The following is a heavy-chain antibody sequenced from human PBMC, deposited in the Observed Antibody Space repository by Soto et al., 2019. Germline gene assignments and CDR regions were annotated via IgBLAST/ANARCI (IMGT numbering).Heavy chain of an antibody. CDR2: IQSQADGGTT. D-gene: IGHD4-17*01. CDR3: TTFYGSNY. V-gene: IGHV3-15*07. Sequence: EVQLVESGGGLVKPGESLRLACAASGFSVNDAWMNWVRQAPGEGLEWVGRIQSQADGGTTDYAASMKGRFIISRDDSQNSLFLLINSLETEDTGIYFCTTFYGSNYWGQGTLVTVSS. CDR1: GFSVNDAW. J-gene: IGHJ4*02.